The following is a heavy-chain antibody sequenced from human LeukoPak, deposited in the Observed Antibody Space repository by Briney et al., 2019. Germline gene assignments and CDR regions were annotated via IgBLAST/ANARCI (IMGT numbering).Heavy chain of an antibody. CDR2: IDKDGSDK. D-gene: IGHD4/OR15-4a*01. CDR3: ALTISAVGAFDV. CDR1: GFSLRTYW. J-gene: IGHJ3*01. Sequence: GGSLRLSCAASGFSLRTYWMSWVRQAPRKGLEWVANIDKDGSDKNYVDSVKGRFTISRDNARNSLYVQMNSLRAEDTAMYYCALTISAVGAFDVWGQGTVVTVSS. V-gene: IGHV3-7*01.